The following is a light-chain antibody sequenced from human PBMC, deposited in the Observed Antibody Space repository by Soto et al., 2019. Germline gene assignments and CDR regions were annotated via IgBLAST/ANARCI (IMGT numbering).Light chain of an antibody. Sequence: QPVLTQPPSVSGAPGQRVTISCTGSSSNIGTTYDVHWYQQVPGTAPKLLIYGNSNRPSGVPDRFSGSKSGTSASLAITGLQAEDEADYYCQSYDTSLSGWVFGGGTKLTVL. J-gene: IGLJ3*02. CDR1: SSNIGTTYD. CDR2: GNS. V-gene: IGLV1-40*01. CDR3: QSYDTSLSGWV.